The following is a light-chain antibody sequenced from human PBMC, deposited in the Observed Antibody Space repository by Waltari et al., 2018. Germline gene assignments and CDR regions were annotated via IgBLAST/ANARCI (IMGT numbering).Light chain of an antibody. Sequence: DIQMTQSPSTLSASVGDRVTMTCRANQSIESWLAWYQQKPGQAPKVIIYKSSTLETGVPSRFSGTGFGTEFTLTISSLQPDDFATYYCQQYHTDFLAFGGGTNV. CDR1: QSIESW. CDR2: KSS. V-gene: IGKV1-5*03. J-gene: IGKJ4*01. CDR3: QQYHTDFLA.